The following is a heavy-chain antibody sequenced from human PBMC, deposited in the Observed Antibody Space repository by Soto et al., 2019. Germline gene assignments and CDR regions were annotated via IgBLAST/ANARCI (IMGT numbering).Heavy chain of an antibody. CDR1: GYSFTSYW. J-gene: IGHJ6*02. CDR3: AVIRVAAAGTYYYGMDV. CDR2: IDPSDSYT. V-gene: IGHV5-10-1*01. D-gene: IGHD6-13*01. Sequence: LGESLKIACKGSGYSFTSYWISWVRQMSGKGLEWMGRIDPSDSYTNYSPSFQGHVTISADKSISTAYLQWSSLKASDTAMYYCAVIRVAAAGTYYYGMDVWGQGTTVTVSS.